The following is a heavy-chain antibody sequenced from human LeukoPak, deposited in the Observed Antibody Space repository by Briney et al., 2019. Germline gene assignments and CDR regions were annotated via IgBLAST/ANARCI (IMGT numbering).Heavy chain of an antibody. CDR1: GFTFSSYA. D-gene: IGHD2-8*01. Sequence: GGSLRLSCAASGFTFSSYAMSWVRQAPGKGLEWVSAISGSGGSTYYADSVKGRFTISRDNAKNSLYLQMNSLRAEDTAVYYCARDGRYALFGYWGQGTLVTVSS. CDR2: ISGSGGST. J-gene: IGHJ4*02. CDR3: ARDGRYALFGY. V-gene: IGHV3-23*01.